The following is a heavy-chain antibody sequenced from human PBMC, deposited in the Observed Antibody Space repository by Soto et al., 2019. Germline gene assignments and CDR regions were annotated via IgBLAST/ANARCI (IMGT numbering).Heavy chain of an antibody. CDR1: GFSLSTSGMC. Sequence: SGPTLVNPTQTLTLTCTFSGFSLSTSGMCVSWIRQPPGKALEWLARIDWDDDKYYSTSLKTRLTISKDTSKNQVVLTMTNMDPVDTATYYCARSHYYGSGSYYTNWFDPWGQGTLVTVSS. D-gene: IGHD3-10*01. CDR3: ARSHYYGSGSYYTNWFDP. V-gene: IGHV2-70*11. CDR2: IDWDDDK. J-gene: IGHJ5*02.